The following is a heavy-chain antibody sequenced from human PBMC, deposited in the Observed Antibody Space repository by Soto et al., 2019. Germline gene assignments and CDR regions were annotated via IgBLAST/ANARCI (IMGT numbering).Heavy chain of an antibody. CDR1: VGTFSSYA. D-gene: IGHD5-18*01. Sequence: ASVKVSCKASVGTFSSYAISWVRQAPGQGLEWMGGIIPIFGTANYAQKFQGRVTITADESTSTAYMELSSLRSEDTAVYYCARDREGGYSYGIFDYWGQGTLVTVSS. CDR3: ARDREGGYSYGIFDY. J-gene: IGHJ4*02. V-gene: IGHV1-69*13. CDR2: IIPIFGTA.